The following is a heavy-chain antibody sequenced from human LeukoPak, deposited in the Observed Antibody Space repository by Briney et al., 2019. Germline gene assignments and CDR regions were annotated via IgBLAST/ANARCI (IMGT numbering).Heavy chain of an antibody. CDR1: GGTFISYA. J-gene: IGHJ4*02. V-gene: IGHV1-69*13. CDR3: ARGAGTRHHSYDY. CDR2: IIPIFGTA. D-gene: IGHD3/OR15-3a*01. Sequence: SVKVSCKAAGGTFISYAISWVRQAPGQGLEWMGGIIPIFGTANYAQKFQGRVTITADESTSTAYMELSSLRSEGTAVYYCARGAGTRHHSYDYWGQGTLVTVSS.